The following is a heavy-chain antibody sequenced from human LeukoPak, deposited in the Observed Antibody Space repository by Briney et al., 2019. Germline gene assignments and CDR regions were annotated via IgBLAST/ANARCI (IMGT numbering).Heavy chain of an antibody. Sequence: PGGSLRLSCAASGFIFDDYAMHWARQAPGKGLEWVSLISWDGTNTYYADSVKGRFTISRDNSKNSLYLQMHSLRAEDTALYYCAKDLTPYCGADCIDYMDVWGKGTTVTVSS. V-gene: IGHV3-43D*03. J-gene: IGHJ6*03. D-gene: IGHD2-21*02. CDR2: ISWDGTNT. CDR1: GFIFDDYA. CDR3: AKDLTPYCGADCIDYMDV.